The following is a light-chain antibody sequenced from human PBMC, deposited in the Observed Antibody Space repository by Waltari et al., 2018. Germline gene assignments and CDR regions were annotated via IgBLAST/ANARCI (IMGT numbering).Light chain of an antibody. Sequence: QSALTQPRSVSGSPGQSVTISCAGSSSDVGGYNYVSWYQQHPGKAPKLIIYDVSERPAGVPDRFSGSSSGDTASLIISGLQADDEATYYCCSYTGTYTFGVVFGGGTKLTVL. CDR3: CSYTGTYTFGVV. V-gene: IGLV2-11*01. J-gene: IGLJ2*01. CDR1: SSDVGGYNY. CDR2: DVS.